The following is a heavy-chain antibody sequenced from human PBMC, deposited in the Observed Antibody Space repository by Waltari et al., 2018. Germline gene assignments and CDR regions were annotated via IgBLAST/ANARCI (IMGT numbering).Heavy chain of an antibody. J-gene: IGHJ5*02. D-gene: IGHD6-13*01. CDR3: ARRSSRRVTWFDP. Sequence: QVQLQQWGAGLLKPSETLSLTCAVYGGSFSGYYWSWIRQPPGKGLEWIGEINHSGSTNYNPSLKIRVTISVDTSKNQFSLKLSSVTAADTAVYYCARRSSRRVTWFDPWGQGTLVTVSS. CDR2: INHSGST. V-gene: IGHV4-34*01. CDR1: GGSFSGYY.